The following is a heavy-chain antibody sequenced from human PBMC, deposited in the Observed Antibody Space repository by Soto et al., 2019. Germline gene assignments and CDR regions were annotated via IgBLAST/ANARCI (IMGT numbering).Heavy chain of an antibody. D-gene: IGHD4-4*01. CDR1: GDTVLYY. CDR3: ARHRKDDYNYGGSGIFDY. J-gene: IGHJ4*02. Sequence: QLQLQESGPGLVKPSETLSLTCTVSGDTVLYYWAWIRQPPGKGLEWIGDLYYSGSTYYNPSLKSRVTISGDTSKNQFSLKLSSVTAADTAVYYCARHRKDDYNYGGSGIFDYWGQGTLVPVSS. CDR2: LYYSGST. V-gene: IGHV4-39*01.